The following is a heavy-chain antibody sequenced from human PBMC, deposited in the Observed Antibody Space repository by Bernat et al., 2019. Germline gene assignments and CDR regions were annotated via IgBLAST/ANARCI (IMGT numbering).Heavy chain of an antibody. CDR3: AKDVVGYYYGSGGHKDV. V-gene: IGHV3-30*18. D-gene: IGHD3-10*01. CDR2: ISYDTSDT. CDR1: GFTFSSYA. Sequence: QVQLVESGGDMVQPGRSLRLSCEASGFTFSSYAMHWVRQAPGKGLEWLAVISYDTSDTYYADSVKGRFTISRDNSKNTVYMQMNSLRAEDTAVYYCAKDVVGYYYGSGGHKDVWGQGTTVTVSS. J-gene: IGHJ6*02.